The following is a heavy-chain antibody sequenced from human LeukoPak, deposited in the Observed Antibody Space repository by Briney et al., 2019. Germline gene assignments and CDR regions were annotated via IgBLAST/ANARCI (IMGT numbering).Heavy chain of an antibody. CDR3: ARDPGVRWLVGFDY. CDR1: GFTFSSYG. CDR2: MWYDGSNK. D-gene: IGHD6-19*01. Sequence: GGSLRLSCAASGFTFSSYGMHWVRQAPGKGLEWVAVMWYDGSNKYYADSVKGRFTISRDDSKNTLYLQMDSLRVEDTAVYYCARDPGVRWLVGFDYWGQGTLVTVSS. V-gene: IGHV3-33*01. J-gene: IGHJ4*02.